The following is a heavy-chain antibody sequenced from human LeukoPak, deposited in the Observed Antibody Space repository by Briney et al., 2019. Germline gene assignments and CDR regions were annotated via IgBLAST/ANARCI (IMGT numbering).Heavy chain of an antibody. CDR3: AKATRRRHIVVVTAILAPDY. Sequence: HSGGSLRLSCAASGFTFSSYAMSWVRQAPWKGLEWVSAISGSGGSTYYADSVKGRFTISRDNSKNTLYLQMNSLRAEDTAVYYCAKATRRRHIVVVTAILAPDYWGQGTLVTVSS. J-gene: IGHJ4*02. V-gene: IGHV3-23*01. CDR1: GFTFSSYA. CDR2: ISGSGGST. D-gene: IGHD2-21*02.